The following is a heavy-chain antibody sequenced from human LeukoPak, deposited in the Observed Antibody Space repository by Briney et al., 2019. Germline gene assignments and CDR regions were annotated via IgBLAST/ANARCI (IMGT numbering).Heavy chain of an antibody. J-gene: IGHJ4*02. CDR1: GFTFSSYG. CDR3: ASYSSSWDYFDY. Sequence: GGSLRLSCAASGFTFSSYGMHWVRQAPGKGLEWVAFIRYDGSNKYYADSVKGRFTISRDNSKNTLYLQMNSPRAEDTAVYYCASYSSSWDYFDYWGQGTLVTVSS. V-gene: IGHV3-30*02. D-gene: IGHD6-13*01. CDR2: IRYDGSNK.